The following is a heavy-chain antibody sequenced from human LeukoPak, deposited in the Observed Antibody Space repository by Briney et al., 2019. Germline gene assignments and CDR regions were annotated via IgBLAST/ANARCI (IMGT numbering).Heavy chain of an antibody. CDR1: GYTFTGYY. Sequence: ASVKVSCKASGYTFTGYYMHWVRQAPGQGLEWMGWINPNSGGTNYAQKFQGRVTMTRDTSISTAYMELSRLRSDDTAVYYCARPLRETYYYGSGSYYDAFDIWGQGTMVTVSS. D-gene: IGHD3-10*01. CDR3: ARPLRETYYYGSGSYYDAFDI. CDR2: INPNSGGT. V-gene: IGHV1-2*02. J-gene: IGHJ3*02.